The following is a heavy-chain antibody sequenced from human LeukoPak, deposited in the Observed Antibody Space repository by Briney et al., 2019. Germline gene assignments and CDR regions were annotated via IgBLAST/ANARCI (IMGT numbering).Heavy chain of an antibody. CDR2: IIPIFGTA. J-gene: IGHJ4*02. CDR3: ARGHNDFWSGYPFDY. Sequence: SVKVSCKASGGTFSSYAISWVRQAPGQGLEWMGRIIPIFGTANYAQKFQGSVTITTDESTSTAYMELSSLRSEDTAVYYCARGHNDFWSGYPFDYWGQGTLVTVSS. CDR1: GGTFSSYA. V-gene: IGHV1-69*05. D-gene: IGHD3-3*01.